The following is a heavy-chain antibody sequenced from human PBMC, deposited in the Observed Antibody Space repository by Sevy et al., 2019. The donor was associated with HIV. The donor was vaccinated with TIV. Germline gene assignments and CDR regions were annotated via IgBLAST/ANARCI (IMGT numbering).Heavy chain of an antibody. CDR3: ATVLGAGAAGAFEI. D-gene: IGHD1-26*01. J-gene: IGHJ3*02. V-gene: IGHV3-15*01. CDR1: GFSFKNVW. CDR2: AKRKSDGGSI. Sequence: GGSLRLSCAGSGFSFKNVWMTWVRQTPGKGLEWVGHAKRKSDGGSIDYGSPVNGRFTISREYSKDMLYLQMSSLKTEDTGVYYCATVLGAGAAGAFEIWGQGTMVTVSS.